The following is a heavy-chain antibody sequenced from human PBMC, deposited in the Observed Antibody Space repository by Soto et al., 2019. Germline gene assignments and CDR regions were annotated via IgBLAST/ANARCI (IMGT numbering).Heavy chain of an antibody. V-gene: IGHV4-39*07. CDR3: ARVHVMVVAGSTFDY. D-gene: IGHD6-19*01. Sequence: SETLSLTCTVTGDSISNRSYYWGWIRQPPGKGPEWIASIYHGGTTFYNPSLKSRITISVDTSNNQFSLKLTSVTAADTAVYYCARVHVMVVAGSTFDYWGHGTLVTVSS. CDR2: IYHGGTT. J-gene: IGHJ4*01. CDR1: GDSISNRSYY.